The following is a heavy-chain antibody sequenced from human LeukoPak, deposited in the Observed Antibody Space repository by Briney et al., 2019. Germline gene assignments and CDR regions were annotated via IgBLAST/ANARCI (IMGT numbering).Heavy chain of an antibody. CDR2: INHSGST. D-gene: IGHD2-2*01. CDR3: ARGLYCSSTTWACYYYYYYMDV. V-gene: IGHV4-34*01. J-gene: IGHJ6*03. CDR1: GGSFSGYY. Sequence: SETLSLTCAVYGGSFSGYYWSWIRQPPGKGLEWIGEINHSGSTNYNPSLRSRVTISVDTSKNQFSLKLSSVTAADTAVYYCARGLYCSSTTWACYYYYYYMDVWGKGTTVTVSS.